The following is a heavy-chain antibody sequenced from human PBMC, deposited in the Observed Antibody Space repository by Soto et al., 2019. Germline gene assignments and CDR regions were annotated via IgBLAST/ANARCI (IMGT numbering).Heavy chain of an antibody. D-gene: IGHD6-19*01. Sequence: GGSLRLSCAASGFTFSSYGMHWVRQAPGKGLEWVAVISYDGSNKYYADYVKGRFTISRDNSKNTLYLQMNSLRAEDTAVYYCAKDQVRLIKQEGEGSGCDYWGQGTLVTVSS. V-gene: IGHV3-30*18. CDR3: AKDQVRLIKQEGEGSGCDY. CDR2: ISYDGSNK. CDR1: GFTFSSYG. J-gene: IGHJ4*02.